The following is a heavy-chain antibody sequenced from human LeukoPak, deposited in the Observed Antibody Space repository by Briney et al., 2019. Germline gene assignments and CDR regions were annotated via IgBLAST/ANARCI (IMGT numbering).Heavy chain of an antibody. Sequence: SETLSLTCTVSGDSISNTNYYWSWIRQPAGKGLEWIGRIYTSGSTNYNPSLKSRVTISVDTSKNQFSLKLSSVTAADTAVYYCARSAAARYYYYYYYMDVWGKGTTVTVSS. CDR3: ARSAAARYYYYYYYMDV. CDR1: GDSISNTNYY. J-gene: IGHJ6*03. CDR2: IYTSGST. D-gene: IGHD6-13*01. V-gene: IGHV4-61*02.